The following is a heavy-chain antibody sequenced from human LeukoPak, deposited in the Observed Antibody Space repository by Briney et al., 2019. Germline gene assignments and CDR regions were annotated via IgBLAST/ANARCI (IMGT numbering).Heavy chain of an antibody. CDR2: TYYRSKWYN. J-gene: IGHJ6*03. D-gene: IGHD2-21*01. CDR1: GDSVSRYSVA. CDR3: ARVSRLSPHFYYMDV. Sequence: SQTLSLTCAISGDSVSRYSVAWNWIRQSPSRGLEWLGRTYYRSKWYNDYAVSVRGRITINPDTSKNQFSLQLNSVTPEDTAVYYCARVSRLSPHFYYMDVWGKGTTVTVSS. V-gene: IGHV6-1*01.